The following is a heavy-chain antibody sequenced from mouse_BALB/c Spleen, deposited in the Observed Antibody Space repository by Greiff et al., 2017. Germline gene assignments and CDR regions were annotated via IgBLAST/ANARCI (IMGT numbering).Heavy chain of an antibody. J-gene: IGHJ4*01. CDR1: GFSLTSYD. Sequence: VKLVESGPGLVAPSQSLSITCTVSGFSLTSYDISWIRQPPGKGLEWLGVIWTGGGTNYNSAFMSRLSISKDNSKSQVFLKMNSLQTDDTAIYYCVRTYGNYAMDYWGQGTSVTVSS. CDR3: VRTYGNYAMDY. CDR2: IWTGGGT. D-gene: IGHD2-10*02. V-gene: IGHV2-9-2*01.